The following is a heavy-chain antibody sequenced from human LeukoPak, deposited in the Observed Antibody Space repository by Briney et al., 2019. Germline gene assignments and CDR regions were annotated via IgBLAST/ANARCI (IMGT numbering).Heavy chain of an antibody. CDR2: ISSSSSYI. Sequence: GGSLRLSCAASGFTFSSYSMNWFGRPPGKGLEWVSSISSSSSYIYYADSVKGRFTISRDNAKNSLYLQMNSLRAEDTAVYYCARDTLRQWTDYWGQGTLVTVSS. CDR1: GFTFSSYS. D-gene: IGHD6-19*01. V-gene: IGHV3-21*01. CDR3: ARDTLRQWTDY. J-gene: IGHJ4*02.